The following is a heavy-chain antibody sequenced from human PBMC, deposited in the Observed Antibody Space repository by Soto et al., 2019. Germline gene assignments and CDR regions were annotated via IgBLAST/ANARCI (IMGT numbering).Heavy chain of an antibody. Sequence: GGSLRLSCAASGFTFSSYSMNWVRQAPGKGLEWVSSISSSSSYIYYADSVKGRFTISRDNAKNSLYLQMNSLRAEDTAVYYCARDSSSGYYYFEDFDYWGQGTLVTVSS. D-gene: IGHD3-22*01. CDR1: GFTFSSYS. CDR2: ISSSSSYI. V-gene: IGHV3-21*01. CDR3: ARDSSSGYYYFEDFDY. J-gene: IGHJ4*02.